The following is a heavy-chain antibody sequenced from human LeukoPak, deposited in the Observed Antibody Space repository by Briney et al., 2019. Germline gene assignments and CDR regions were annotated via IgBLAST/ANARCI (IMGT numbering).Heavy chain of an antibody. J-gene: IGHJ6*03. CDR2: ISSSGSTI. D-gene: IGHD3-10*01. CDR3: AREGITMVRGVETYYYYYYMDV. CDR1: GFTFSSYE. V-gene: IGHV3-48*03. Sequence: GGSLRLSCAASGFTFSSYEMNWVGQAPGKGLEWVSYISSSGSTIYYADSVKGRFTISRDNAKNSLYLQMNSLRAEDTAVYYCAREGITMVRGVETYYYYYYMDVWGKGTTVTISS.